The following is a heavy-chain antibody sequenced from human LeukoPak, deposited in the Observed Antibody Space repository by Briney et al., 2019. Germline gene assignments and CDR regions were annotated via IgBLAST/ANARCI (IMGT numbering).Heavy chain of an antibody. CDR1: GFTFSSYS. V-gene: IGHV3-21*01. Sequence: PGGSLRLSCAASGFTFSSYSMNWVRQAPGKGLEWVPSISSSSSYIYYADSVKGRLTISRDNAKNSLYLQMNSLRAEDTAVYYCARQGYCSSASCLDAFDIWGQGTMVTVSS. CDR2: ISSSSSYI. CDR3: ARQGYCSSASCLDAFDI. D-gene: IGHD2-2*01. J-gene: IGHJ3*02.